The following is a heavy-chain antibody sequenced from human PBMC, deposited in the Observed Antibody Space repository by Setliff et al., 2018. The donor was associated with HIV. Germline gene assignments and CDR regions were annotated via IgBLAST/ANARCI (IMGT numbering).Heavy chain of an antibody. Sequence: PGGSLRLSCAASGFIFRNYAMSWVRQAPGKGLEWVSGLPEKMDDGLYADSVKGRFTISRDNSKNTLYLQMNSLRADDTAVYYCAKNLYRSPWSPLDYWGQGTLVTVSS. CDR2: LPEKMDDG. D-gene: IGHD6-19*01. J-gene: IGHJ4*02. V-gene: IGHV3-23*01. CDR3: AKNLYRSPWSPLDY. CDR1: GFIFRNYA.